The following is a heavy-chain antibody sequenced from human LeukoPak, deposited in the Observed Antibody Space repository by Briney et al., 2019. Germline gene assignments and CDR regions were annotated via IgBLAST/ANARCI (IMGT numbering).Heavy chain of an antibody. D-gene: IGHD3-9*01. CDR1: GFTFSSYA. J-gene: IGHJ6*02. CDR2: IYSGGST. V-gene: IGHV3-53*01. CDR3: ARTGHYDILTGYYDYYYGMDV. Sequence: PGGSLRLSCAASGFTFSSYAMSWVRQAPGKGLEWVSVIYSGGSTYYADSVKGRFTISRDNSKNTLYLQMNSLRAEDTAVYYCARTGHYDILTGYYDYYYGMDVWGQGITVTVSS.